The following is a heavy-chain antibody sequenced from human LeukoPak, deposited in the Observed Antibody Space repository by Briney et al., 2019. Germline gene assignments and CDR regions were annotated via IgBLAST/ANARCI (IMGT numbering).Heavy chain of an antibody. CDR1: GGSISSSSYY. CDR2: IYYSGST. Sequence: SETLSLTCTVSGGSISSSSYYWGWIRQPPGTGLEWIGSIYYSGSTNYNPSLKSRVTISVDTSKNQFSLKLSSVTAADTAVYYCARIGDTAMVTDYWGQGTLVTVSS. CDR3: ARIGDTAMVTDY. V-gene: IGHV4-39*07. J-gene: IGHJ4*02. D-gene: IGHD5-18*01.